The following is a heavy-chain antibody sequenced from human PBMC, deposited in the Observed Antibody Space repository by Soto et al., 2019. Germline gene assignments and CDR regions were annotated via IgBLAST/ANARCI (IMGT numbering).Heavy chain of an antibody. V-gene: IGHV3-30*18. Sequence: QVQLVESGGGVVQPGRSLRLSCAASGFTFSSYGMHWVRQAPGKGLEWVAVISYDGSNKYYADSVKGRFTISRDNSKNTLYLQMNRLRAEDTAVYYGAKAGTTFHYYYGMDVWCQGSTVTVSS. D-gene: IGHD1-7*01. CDR1: GFTFSSYG. J-gene: IGHJ6*02. CDR2: ISYDGSNK. CDR3: AKAGTTFHYYYGMDV.